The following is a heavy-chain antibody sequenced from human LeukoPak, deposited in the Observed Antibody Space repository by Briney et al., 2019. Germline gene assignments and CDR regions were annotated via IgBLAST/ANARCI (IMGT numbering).Heavy chain of an antibody. CDR2: IIPIFGTA. Sequence: ASVKVSCKASGGTFSSYAISWVRQAPGQGLEWMGGIIPIFGTANYAQKFQGRATITADESTSTAYMELSSLRSEDTAVYYCARAGYYYDSSGPRDAKYYFDYWGQGTLVTVSS. CDR1: GGTFSSYA. J-gene: IGHJ4*02. CDR3: ARAGYYYDSSGPRDAKYYFDY. V-gene: IGHV1-69*13. D-gene: IGHD3-22*01.